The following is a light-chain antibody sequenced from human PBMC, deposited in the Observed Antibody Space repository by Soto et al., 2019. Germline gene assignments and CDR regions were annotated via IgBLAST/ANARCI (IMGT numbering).Light chain of an antibody. J-gene: IGKJ5*01. CDR1: QGISSA. Sequence: AIQVTQSPSSLSASVGDTVTITCRASQGISSAFAWYQQKPGKVPRLLIYDVFNLQSGVPSRFSGSGSGTDFTLTISRLQPEDVATYYCQQLETSPLTFGQGTRLEVK. V-gene: IGKV1-13*02. CDR2: DVF. CDR3: QQLETSPLT.